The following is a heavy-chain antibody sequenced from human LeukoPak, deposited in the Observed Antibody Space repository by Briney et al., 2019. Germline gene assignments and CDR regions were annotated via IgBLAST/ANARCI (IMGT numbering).Heavy chain of an antibody. V-gene: IGHV1-69*05. CDR1: GGTFSSYA. CDR3: ARDMAYCGGDCYHFDY. J-gene: IGHJ4*02. CDR2: IIPIFGTA. Sequence: SVKVPCKASGGTFSSYAISWVRQAPGQGLEWMGRIIPIFGTANYAQKFQGRVTITTDESTSTAYMELSSLRSKDTAVYYCARDMAYCGGDCYHFDYWGQGTLVTVSS. D-gene: IGHD2-21*02.